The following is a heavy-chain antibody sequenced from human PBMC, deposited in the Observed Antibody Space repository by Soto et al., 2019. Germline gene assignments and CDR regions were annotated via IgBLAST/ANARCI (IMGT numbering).Heavy chain of an antibody. V-gene: IGHV4-39*01. Sequence: SETLSLTCTVSGGSISNPIYYWAWIRQPPGKGLEWIGSIFYNGNSYYNPSLKSRVTMSVDTSQNQFSLKLSSVTAADTAFYYCAGRTSPISVEIFSGGLWVYNWVVPWGGGPLVTVSS. CDR3: AGRTSPISVEIFSGGLWVYNWVVP. J-gene: IGHJ5*01. CDR2: IFYNGNS. D-gene: IGHD3-10*01. CDR1: GGSISNPIYY.